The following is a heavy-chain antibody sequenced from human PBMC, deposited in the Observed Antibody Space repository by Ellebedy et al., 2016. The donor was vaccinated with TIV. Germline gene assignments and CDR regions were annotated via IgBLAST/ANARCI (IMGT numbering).Heavy chain of an antibody. Sequence: GESLKISCTASGFTFGDYAMSWFRQAPGKGLEWVGFIRSKAYGGTTEYAASVKGRFTISRDGSKSIAYLQMNSLKTEDTAVYYCTRGTLPAAVDYWGQGTLVTVSS. V-gene: IGHV3-49*01. J-gene: IGHJ4*02. CDR1: GFTFGDYA. CDR3: TRGTLPAAVDY. CDR2: IRSKAYGGTT. D-gene: IGHD2-2*01.